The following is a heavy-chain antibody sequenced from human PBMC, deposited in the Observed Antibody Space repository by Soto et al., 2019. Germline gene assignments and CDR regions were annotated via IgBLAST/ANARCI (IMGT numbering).Heavy chain of an antibody. CDR1: GFTFGSYA. V-gene: IGHV3-23*01. J-gene: IGHJ6*03. D-gene: IGHD2-2*01. CDR2: LGGNGFTT. Sequence: EVQLLESGGGLVQPGGSLRLSCVVSGFTFGSYAMSWVRQAPEKGPEWVAILGGNGFTTYYADSVKGRFTISGDKSKSTLFLQMNSLRDNDTGVYYCAKALRPSLNFFYYMDVWGRGTYVTVSS. CDR3: AKALRPSLNFFYYMDV.